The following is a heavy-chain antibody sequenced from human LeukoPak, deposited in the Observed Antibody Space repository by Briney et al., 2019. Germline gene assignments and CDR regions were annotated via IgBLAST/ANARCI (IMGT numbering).Heavy chain of an antibody. J-gene: IGHJ3*01. Sequence: GRSLRLSCAASGFTFSYYSMNWVRQAPGKGLEWISYSNTDGTISYADSVKGRFTISRDNAENSLYLQMNSLRDEDTAVYFCVGDRDYAFDFWGQGTMVTVSS. V-gene: IGHV3-48*02. CDR3: VGDRDYAFDF. CDR1: GFTFSYYS. CDR2: SNTDGTI.